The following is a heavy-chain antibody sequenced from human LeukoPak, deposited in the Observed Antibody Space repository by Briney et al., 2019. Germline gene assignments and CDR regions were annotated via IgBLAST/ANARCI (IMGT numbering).Heavy chain of an antibody. CDR2: IIPILGIA. D-gene: IGHD3-10*01. CDR3: ARDHAQWFGELRALDY. Sequence: SVKVSCKASGGTFSSYAISWVRQAPGQGLEWMGRIIPILGIANYAQKFQGRATITADKSTSTAYMELSSLRSEDTAVYYCARDHAQWFGELRALDYWGQGTLVTVSS. J-gene: IGHJ4*02. CDR1: GGTFSSYA. V-gene: IGHV1-69*04.